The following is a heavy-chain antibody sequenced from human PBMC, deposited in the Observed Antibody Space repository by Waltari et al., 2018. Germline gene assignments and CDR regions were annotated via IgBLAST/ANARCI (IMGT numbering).Heavy chain of an antibody. V-gene: IGHV4-4*02. Sequence: QVQLQESDPGLVKPSGTLSVTCAVSGDSISGSYWWSWVRQPPGKGLEWIGQIHGSWGSNYNPSLESRVTVSIDTSNTHFSLKVTSATAADTAVYYCARDRGRGLYLDSWGQGTLVTVSP. D-gene: IGHD2-15*01. J-gene: IGHJ4*02. CDR1: GDSISGSYW. CDR2: IHGSWGS. CDR3: ARDRGRGLYLDS.